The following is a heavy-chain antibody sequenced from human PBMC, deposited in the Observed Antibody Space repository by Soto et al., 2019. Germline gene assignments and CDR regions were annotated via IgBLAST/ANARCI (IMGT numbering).Heavy chain of an antibody. D-gene: IGHD6-19*01. CDR1: GFTFSSYG. J-gene: IGHJ5*02. CDR3: ARDLVREVAGTGEWFDP. CDR2: IWYDGSNK. V-gene: IGHV3-33*01. Sequence: GGSLRLSCAASGFTFSSYGMHWVRQAPGKGLEWVAVIWYDGSNKYYADSVKGRFTISRDNSKNTLYLQMNSLRAEDTAVYYCARDLVREVAGTGEWFDPWGQGPLGTVS.